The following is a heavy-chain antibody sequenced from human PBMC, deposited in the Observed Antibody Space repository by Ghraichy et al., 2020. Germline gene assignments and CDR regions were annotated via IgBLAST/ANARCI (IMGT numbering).Heavy chain of an antibody. Sequence: GGSLRLSCAASGFTFSRYTIHWVRQAPGKGLEWVAFISYDGSNKYYVDSVKGRFTISRDNSQNTLYLQMNSLRAEDTAVFYCVRDLGGPSDYWGQGTLVTVSS. CDR1: GFTFSRYT. J-gene: IGHJ4*02. CDR3: VRDLGGPSDY. V-gene: IGHV3-30-3*01. D-gene: IGHD3-16*01. CDR2: ISYDGSNK.